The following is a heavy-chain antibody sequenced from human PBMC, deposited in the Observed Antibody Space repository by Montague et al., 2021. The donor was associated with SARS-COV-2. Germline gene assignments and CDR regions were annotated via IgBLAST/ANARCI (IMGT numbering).Heavy chain of an antibody. Sequence: SETLSLTCTVSGDSITSSIWWRWVRQTPGKGLEWIGEIFYTGKSKYNPSLESRLTMSVDVAKNQFSLNLNSVTAADTAVYYCARRTVLMISVVFDALDMWGQGTLVTVSS. J-gene: IGHJ3*02. CDR1: GDSITSSIW. CDR2: IFYTGKS. CDR3: ARRTVLMISVVFDALDM. D-gene: IGHD3-16*01. V-gene: IGHV4-4*02.